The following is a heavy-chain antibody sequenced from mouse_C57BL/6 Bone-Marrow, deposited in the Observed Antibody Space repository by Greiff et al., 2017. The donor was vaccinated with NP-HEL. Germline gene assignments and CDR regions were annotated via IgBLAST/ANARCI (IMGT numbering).Heavy chain of an antibody. CDR3: ARGGTTVVDYYAMDY. CDR2: ISYSGST. Sequence: EVQLVESGPGMVKPSQSLSLTCTVTGYSITSGYDWHWIRHFPGNKLEWMGYISYSGSTNYNPSLKSRISITHDTSKNHFFLKLNSVTTEDTATYYCARGGTTVVDYYAMDYWGQGTSVTVSS. CDR1: GYSITSGYD. J-gene: IGHJ4*01. D-gene: IGHD1-1*01. V-gene: IGHV3-1*01.